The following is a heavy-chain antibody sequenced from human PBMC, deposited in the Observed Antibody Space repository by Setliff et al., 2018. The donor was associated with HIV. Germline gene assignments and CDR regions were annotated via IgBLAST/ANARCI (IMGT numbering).Heavy chain of an antibody. Sequence: GGSLRLSCEGSGFTFSDWTMHWVRQASGKGLEWVGRIRSRAKGYATEYGESVRGRFTISRDDSKNTVFLQMNGLKIEDTALYYCTRSYYGLDCYWGQGTLVTVS. D-gene: IGHD3-3*01. CDR3: TRSYYGLDCY. V-gene: IGHV3-73*01. CDR1: GFTFSDWT. J-gene: IGHJ4*02. CDR2: IRSRAKGYAT.